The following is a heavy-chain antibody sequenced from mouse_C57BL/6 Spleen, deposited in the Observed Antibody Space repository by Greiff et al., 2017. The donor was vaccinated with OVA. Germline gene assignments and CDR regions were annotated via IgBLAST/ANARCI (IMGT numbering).Heavy chain of an antibody. V-gene: IGHV1-4*01. CDR1: GYTFTSYT. J-gene: IGHJ3*01. D-gene: IGHD2-4*01. Sequence: VQLQQSGAELARPGASVKMSCKASGYTFTSYTMHWVKQRPGQGLEWIGYINPSSGYTKYNQKFKDKATLTADKSSSTAYMQLSSLTSEDSAVYYCARIHDYGDGVAYWGQGTLVTVSA. CDR2: INPSSGYT. CDR3: ARIHDYGDGVAY.